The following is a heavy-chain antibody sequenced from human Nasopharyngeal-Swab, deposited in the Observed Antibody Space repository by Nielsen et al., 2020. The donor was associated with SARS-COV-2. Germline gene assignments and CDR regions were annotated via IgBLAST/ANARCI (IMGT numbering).Heavy chain of an antibody. CDR1: GYTFTSYG. V-gene: IGHV1-18*01. J-gene: IGHJ4*02. CDR3: ATGERDYYDSSGYMID. CDR2: ISAYNGNT. Sequence: ASVKVSCKASGYTFTSYGISWVRQAPGQGLEWMGWISAYNGNTNYAQKLQSRVTMTTDTSTSTAYMELRSLRSDDTAVYYCATGERDYYDSSGYMIDWGQGTLVTVSS. D-gene: IGHD3-22*01.